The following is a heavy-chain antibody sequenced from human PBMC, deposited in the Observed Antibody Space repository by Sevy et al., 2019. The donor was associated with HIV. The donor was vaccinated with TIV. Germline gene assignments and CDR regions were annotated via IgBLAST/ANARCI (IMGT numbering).Heavy chain of an antibody. J-gene: IGHJ6*02. V-gene: IGHV3-7*01. CDR3: ARKLPRGLYYYYGMDV. CDR2: IKQDGSEK. Sequence: GGSLRLSCAASGFTFSSYWMCWVRQAPGKGLEWVANIKQDGSEKYYVDSVKGRFTISRDNAKNSLYLQMNSLRAEDTAVYYCARKLPRGLYYYYGMDVWGQGTTVTVSS. CDR1: GFTFSSYW. D-gene: IGHD3-10*01.